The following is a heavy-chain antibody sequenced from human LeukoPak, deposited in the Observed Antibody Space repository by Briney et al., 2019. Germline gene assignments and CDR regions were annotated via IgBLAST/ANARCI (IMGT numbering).Heavy chain of an antibody. CDR2: IHYTGST. Sequence: SETLSLTCTVSSGSISSYYWSWIRQSPGKGLECIGYIHYTGSTNYNPSLKSRVTISVETSKNQFPLKLKSVTAADTAVYYCARGGYYGSGNDFRFDPWGQGTLVTVSS. CDR3: ARGGYYGSGNDFRFDP. D-gene: IGHD3-10*01. J-gene: IGHJ5*02. V-gene: IGHV4-59*01. CDR1: SGSISSYY.